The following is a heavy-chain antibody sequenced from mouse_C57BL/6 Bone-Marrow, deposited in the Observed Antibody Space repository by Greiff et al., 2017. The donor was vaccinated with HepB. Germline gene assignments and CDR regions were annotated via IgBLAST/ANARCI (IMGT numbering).Heavy chain of an antibody. CDR2: ISYDGSN. D-gene: IGHD2-4*01. Sequence: EVQLQESGPGLVKPSQSLSLTCSVTGYSITSGYYWNWIRQFPGNKLEWMGYISYDGSNNYNPSLKNRISITRDTSKNQFFLKLNSVTTEDTATYYCARDAGLRRYWYFDVWGTGTTVTVSS. J-gene: IGHJ1*03. CDR3: ARDAGLRRYWYFDV. V-gene: IGHV3-6*01. CDR1: GYSITSGYY.